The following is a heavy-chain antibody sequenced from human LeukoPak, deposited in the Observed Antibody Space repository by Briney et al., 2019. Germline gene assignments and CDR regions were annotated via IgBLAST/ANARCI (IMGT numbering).Heavy chain of an antibody. J-gene: IGHJ4*02. CDR1: GGSISSGDYY. D-gene: IGHD3-22*01. Sequence: PSETLSLTCTVSGGSISSGDYYWGWIRQPPGKGLEWIGSIYYSGSTYYNPSLKSRVTISVDSSKNQFSLKLSSVTAADTAVYYCARLLRFYYDSSGYNPLYFDYWGQGTLVTVSS. CDR3: ARLLRFYYDSSGYNPLYFDY. V-gene: IGHV4-39*01. CDR2: IYYSGST.